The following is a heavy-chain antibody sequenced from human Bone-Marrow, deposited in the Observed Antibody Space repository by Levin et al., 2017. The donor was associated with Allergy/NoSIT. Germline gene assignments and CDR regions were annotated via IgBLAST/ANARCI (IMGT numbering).Heavy chain of an antibody. J-gene: IGHJ4*02. V-gene: IGHV3-11*03. CDR3: ARLGGSGWSLDY. CDR1: GFTFSDYY. Sequence: GESLKISCPAYGFTFSDYYMSWVRQAPGEGLEWLSYISSNSSYTNYADSVKGRFTISRDNAKNSLYLQMNSLRAEDTAVYYCARLGGSGWSLDYWGQGTLVTVSS. CDR2: ISSNSSYT. D-gene: IGHD6-19*01.